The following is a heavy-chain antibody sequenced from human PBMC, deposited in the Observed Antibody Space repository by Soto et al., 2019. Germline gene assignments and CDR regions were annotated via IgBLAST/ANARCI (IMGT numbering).Heavy chain of an antibody. CDR3: ARGESSYSSGWYDAFDI. J-gene: IGHJ3*02. CDR1: GGSFSGYY. Sequence: SETLSLNCAVNGGSFSGYYWSWIRQPPGKGLEWIGEINHSGSTNYNPSLKSRVTISVDTSKNQFSLKLSSVTAADTAVYYCARGESSYSSGWYDAFDIWGQGTMVT. D-gene: IGHD6-19*01. CDR2: INHSGST. V-gene: IGHV4-34*01.